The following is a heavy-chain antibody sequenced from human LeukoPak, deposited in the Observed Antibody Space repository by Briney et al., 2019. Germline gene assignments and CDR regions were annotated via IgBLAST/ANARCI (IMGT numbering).Heavy chain of an antibody. CDR1: GYTFTSYD. D-gene: IGHD3-10*01. J-gene: IGHJ5*02. V-gene: IGHV1-8*01. CDR3: VTIWFGELSRSGFDP. Sequence: ASVKVSCKASGYTFTSYDINWVRQATGQGLEWMGWMNPNSGNTGYAQKFQGRVTMTRNTSISTAYMELSSLRSEDTAVYYRVTIWFGELSRSGFDPWGQGTLVTVSS. CDR2: MNPNSGNT.